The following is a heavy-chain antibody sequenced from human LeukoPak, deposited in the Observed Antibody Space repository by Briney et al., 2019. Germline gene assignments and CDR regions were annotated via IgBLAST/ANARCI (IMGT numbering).Heavy chain of an antibody. CDR2: ISWNSGSI. V-gene: IGHV3-9*03. J-gene: IGHJ4*02. Sequence: PGGSLRLSCAASGFTFDDYAMHWVRHAPGKGLEWVSGISWNSGSIGYADSVKGRFTISRDNAKNSLYLQMNSLRAEDMALYYCAKDGSGYYDSMAPYYFDYWGQGTLVTVSS. CDR3: AKDGSGYYDSMAPYYFDY. D-gene: IGHD3-22*01. CDR1: GFTFDDYA.